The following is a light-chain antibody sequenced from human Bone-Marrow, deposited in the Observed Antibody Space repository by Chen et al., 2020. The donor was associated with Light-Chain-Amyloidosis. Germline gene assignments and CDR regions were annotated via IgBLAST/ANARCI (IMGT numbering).Light chain of an antibody. Sequence: IQLTQSPSSVSASPGDTVSFTCRAGRDIGKWLAWYQQRPGKAPHLLIYEGSTLNTGVPLRFSGRGSGTVFSLTISSLQPADFATYFCRQADSFPPLFGQGSRLEIK. CDR1: RDIGKW. J-gene: IGKJ2*01. CDR2: EGS. V-gene: IGKV1-12*01. CDR3: RQADSFPPL.